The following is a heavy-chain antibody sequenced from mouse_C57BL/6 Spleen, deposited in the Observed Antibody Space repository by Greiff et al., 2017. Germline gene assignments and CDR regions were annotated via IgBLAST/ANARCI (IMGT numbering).Heavy chain of an antibody. CDR2: IDPSDSYT. CDR1: GYTFTSYW. V-gene: IGHV1-59*01. D-gene: IGHD1-1*01. J-gene: IGHJ4*01. CDR3: ASYYYGSDYAMDY. Sequence: QVQLQQPGAELVRPGTSVKLSCKASGYTFTSYWMHWVKQRPGQGLEWIGVIDPSDSYTNYNQKFKGKATLTVDTSSSAAYMQLSSLRSEGSAVYYCASYYYGSDYAMDYWGQGTAVTVSS.